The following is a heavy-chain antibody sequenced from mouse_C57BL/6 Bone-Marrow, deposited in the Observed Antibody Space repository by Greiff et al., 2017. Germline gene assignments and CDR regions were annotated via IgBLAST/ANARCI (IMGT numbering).Heavy chain of an antibody. V-gene: IGHV5-4*01. Sequence: EVHLVESGAGLVKPGGSLKLSCAASGFTFSSYAMSWVRQTPEKRLEWVATISDGGSYTYYPDNVKGRFTISRDNAKNKPYLQISHLKSEDTAMXYCARDGYLLFDYWGQGTLVTVSA. D-gene: IGHD2-3*01. CDR2: ISDGGSYT. J-gene: IGHJ3*01. CDR1: GFTFSSYA. CDR3: ARDGYLLFDY.